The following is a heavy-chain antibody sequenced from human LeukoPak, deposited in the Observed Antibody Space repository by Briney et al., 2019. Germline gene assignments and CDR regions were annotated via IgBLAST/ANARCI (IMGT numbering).Heavy chain of an antibody. V-gene: IGHV4-39*07. CDR1: GGSISRSRYY. CDR3: ASGDYFASGSSIDH. D-gene: IGHD3-10*01. CDR2: IYYSVTT. Sequence: PSETLSLTCTVSGGSISRSRYYWGWIRQPPGKGLEWIGSIYYSVTTYSNPSLKSRVTISVDTSKNQFSLSLSSVTAADTAVYYCASGDYFASGSSIDHWGQGTLVTVSS. J-gene: IGHJ4*02.